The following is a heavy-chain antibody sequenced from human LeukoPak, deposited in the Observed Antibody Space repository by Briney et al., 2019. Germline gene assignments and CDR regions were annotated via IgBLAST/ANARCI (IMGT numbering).Heavy chain of an antibody. CDR1: GYSFTSYW. V-gene: IGHV5-51*01. CDR3: ARHDWGNWNYGPPRDDAFDI. CDR2: IYPGDSDT. Sequence: GESLKISCKGSGYSFTSYWIGWVRQMPGKGLEWMGIIYPGDSDTRYSPSFQGQVTISADKSISTAYLQWSSLKASDTAMYYCARHDWGNWNYGPPRDDAFDIWGQGTMVTVSS. J-gene: IGHJ3*02. D-gene: IGHD1-7*01.